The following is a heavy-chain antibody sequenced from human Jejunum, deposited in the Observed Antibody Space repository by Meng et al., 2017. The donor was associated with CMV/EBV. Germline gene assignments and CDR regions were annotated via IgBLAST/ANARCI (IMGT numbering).Heavy chain of an antibody. CDR2: ITDSYSI. Sequence: SCAVSGFTCSDFHMSWFRQAPGQGLEWLSYITDSYSISYADALKGRFTISRDNARNSIYLQLNSLRVEDTAVYYCARRWAVAGLDYWGQGTLVTVSS. D-gene: IGHD6-19*01. J-gene: IGHJ4*02. V-gene: IGHV3-11*04. CDR3: ARRWAVAGLDY. CDR1: GFTCSDFH.